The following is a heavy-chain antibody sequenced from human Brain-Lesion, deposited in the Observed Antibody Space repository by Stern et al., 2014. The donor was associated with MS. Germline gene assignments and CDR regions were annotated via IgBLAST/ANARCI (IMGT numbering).Heavy chain of an antibody. CDR2: INRGSDYI. J-gene: IGHJ6*02. Sequence: MQLVQSGGGLVKPGGSLRLSCAASGFTFSSYTMNSVRQAPGKGLEWVSSINRGSDYIYYADSVKGRFTISRDNAKNSLYLQMNSLRAEDTALYYCARVETPLADFYYYYGMDVWGQGTTVTVSS. D-gene: IGHD5-18*01. CDR3: ARVETPLADFYYYYGMDV. CDR1: GFTFSSYT. V-gene: IGHV3-21*01.